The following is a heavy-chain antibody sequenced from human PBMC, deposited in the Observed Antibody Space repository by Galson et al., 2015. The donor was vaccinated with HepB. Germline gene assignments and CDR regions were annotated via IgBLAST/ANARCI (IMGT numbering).Heavy chain of an antibody. Sequence: QSGAEVKKPGESLKISCKGSGYSFTDKWIAWVRQMPGKGLEWMGIIYPGDSDTGYSPSFQGQVTISAGKSISTAYLQWSSLKASDTAIYYCARLGGVVQVAYYFGMDVWGQGTTVTVSS. CDR3: ARLGGVVQVAYYFGMDV. J-gene: IGHJ6*02. D-gene: IGHD2-8*02. CDR1: GYSFTDKW. V-gene: IGHV5-51*03. CDR2: IYPGDSDT.